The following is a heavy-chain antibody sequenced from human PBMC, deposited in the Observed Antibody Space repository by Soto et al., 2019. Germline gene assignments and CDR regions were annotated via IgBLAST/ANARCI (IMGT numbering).Heavy chain of an antibody. Sequence: QITLKESGPTVVKPTQTLTLTCSFSGFSLSDGGVGVGWIRQPPGKALEWLALIFWDDDHRYSPSLHSRLTVTKDTSKTQVVLTMTNMEPVDTATYYCAHFVKNWFDPWGQGARVTVSS. V-gene: IGHV2-5*02. CDR1: GFSLSDGGVG. CDR3: AHFVKNWFDP. CDR2: IFWDDDH. J-gene: IGHJ5*02.